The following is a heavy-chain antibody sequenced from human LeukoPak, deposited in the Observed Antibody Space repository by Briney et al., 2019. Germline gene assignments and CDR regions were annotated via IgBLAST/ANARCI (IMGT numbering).Heavy chain of an antibody. D-gene: IGHD2/OR15-2a*01. J-gene: IGHJ6*02. V-gene: IGHV3-11*01. Sequence: GGSLRLSCSASGFTFSDYYMSWVRQAPGKGLEWVSYISGSGTTVYYADSVRGRFTISRDNAKNSLYLQMNSLRAEDTAVYYCARERPYTFNAMDVWAKGPRSPSP. CDR2: ISGSGTTV. CDR3: ARERPYTFNAMDV. CDR1: GFTFSDYY.